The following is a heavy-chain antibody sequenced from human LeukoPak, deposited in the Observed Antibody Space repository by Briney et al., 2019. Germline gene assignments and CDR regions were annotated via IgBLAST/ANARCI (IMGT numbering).Heavy chain of an antibody. V-gene: IGHV3-9*01. J-gene: IGHJ4*02. D-gene: IGHD3-10*01. CDR2: ISWNSGSM. CDR3: ARDPTMVRGVKFWGYYFDY. CDR1: GFTFDDYA. Sequence: TGRSLRLSCAASGFTFDDYAMHWVRQAPGKGLEWVSGISWNSGSMGYADSVKGRFTISRDNSKNTLYLQMNSLRAEDTAVYYCARDPTMVRGVKFWGYYFDYWGQGTLVTVSS.